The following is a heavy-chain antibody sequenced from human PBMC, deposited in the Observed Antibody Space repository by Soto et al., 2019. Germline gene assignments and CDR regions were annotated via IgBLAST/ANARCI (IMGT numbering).Heavy chain of an antibody. D-gene: IGHD6-19*01. CDR2: IAYDGSNK. CDR1: GLTFSSYA. CDR3: AKDSNSGWYTGRGSAFDL. J-gene: IGHJ3*01. V-gene: IGHV3-30-3*02. Sequence: QVQLVESGGGVVQPGRSLRLSCTASGLTFSSYAVHWVRQAPGKGLEWVGVIAYDGSNKYYADSVKGRFTISRDKSRNTLSLQMNSLRTEDTALDYCAKDSNSGWYTGRGSAFDLWGQGTLVIVSS.